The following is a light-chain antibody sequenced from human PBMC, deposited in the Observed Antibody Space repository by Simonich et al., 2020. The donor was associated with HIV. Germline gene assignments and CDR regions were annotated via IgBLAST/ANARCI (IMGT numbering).Light chain of an antibody. CDR3: QQYSNYSRT. CDR1: QSVSRY. V-gene: IGKV3D-15*01. Sequence: EIVMTQSPATLSVSPGERATLSCRASQSVSRYLAWYQQKPGQAPRLLIYDASNGATGIPARFSGSGSGTDFTLTISSLQPDDFATYFCQQYSNYSRTFGQGTKVDIK. J-gene: IGKJ1*01. CDR2: DAS.